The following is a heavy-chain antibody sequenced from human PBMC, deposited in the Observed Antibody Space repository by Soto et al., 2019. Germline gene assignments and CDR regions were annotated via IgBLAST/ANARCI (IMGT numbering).Heavy chain of an antibody. CDR3: ARYCSGGSCPKDPYYFDY. D-gene: IGHD2-15*01. J-gene: IGHJ4*02. V-gene: IGHV3-53*04. CDR1: GFTVSSNY. CDR2: IYSGGST. Sequence: GGSLRLSCAASGFTVSSNYMSWVRQAPGKGLEWVSVIYSGGSTYYADSVKGRFTISRHNSKNTLYLQMNSLRAEDTAVYYCARYCSGGSCPKDPYYFDYWGQGTLVTVSS.